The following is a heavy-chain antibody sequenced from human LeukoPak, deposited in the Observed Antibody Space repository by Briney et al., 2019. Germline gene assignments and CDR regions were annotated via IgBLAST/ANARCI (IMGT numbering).Heavy chain of an antibody. CDR2: INTNTGNP. D-gene: IGHD2-2*02. Sequence: GASVKVSCKASGYTFTSYAISWVRQAPGQGLEWMGWINTNTGNPTYAQGFTGRFVFSLDTSVSTAYLQISSLKAEDTAVYYCARTTAICSSTSCYRWGFDYWGQGTLVTVSS. J-gene: IGHJ4*02. V-gene: IGHV7-4-1*02. CDR3: ARTTAICSSTSCYRWGFDY. CDR1: GYTFTSYA.